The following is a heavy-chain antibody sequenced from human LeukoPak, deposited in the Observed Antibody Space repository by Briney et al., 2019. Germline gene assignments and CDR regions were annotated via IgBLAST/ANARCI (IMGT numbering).Heavy chain of an antibody. CDR3: ARGGGLDV. D-gene: IGHD3-16*01. V-gene: IGHV3-7*03. CDR2: INHNGNVN. CDR1: GFIFSEHA. Sequence: PGGSLRLSCAASGFIFSEHAMNWARQAPGKGLEWVASINHNGNVNYYVDSVKGRFTISRDNAKNSLYLQMSNLRAEDTAVYFCARGGGLDVWGQGATVTVSS. J-gene: IGHJ6*02.